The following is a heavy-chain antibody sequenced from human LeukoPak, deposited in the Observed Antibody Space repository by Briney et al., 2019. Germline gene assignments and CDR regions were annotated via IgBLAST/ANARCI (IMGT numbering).Heavy chain of an antibody. Sequence: SGPTLVNPTQTLTLTCTFSGFSLSTSGMCVTWIRQPPGKALEWLARIDWDDAKYFTTSLKTRFTISKDTSKNQVVLTVTNMDPVDTATYYCARIRRNTAMAFDYWGQGTLVTVSS. CDR1: GFSLSTSGMC. D-gene: IGHD5-18*01. CDR2: IDWDDAK. J-gene: IGHJ4*02. V-gene: IGHV2-70*11. CDR3: ARIRRNTAMAFDY.